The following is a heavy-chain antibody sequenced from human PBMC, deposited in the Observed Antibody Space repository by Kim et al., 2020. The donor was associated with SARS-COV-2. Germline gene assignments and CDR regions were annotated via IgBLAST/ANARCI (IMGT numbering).Heavy chain of an antibody. J-gene: IGHJ4*02. CDR3: ATIGSWTRFDY. CDR2: T. Sequence: TYYTDSVQDRFTITRDNSKDTLYLQMNSLRADDTAVYYCATIGSWTRFDYWGQGTLVTVSS. V-gene: IGHV3-23*01. D-gene: IGHD6-13*01.